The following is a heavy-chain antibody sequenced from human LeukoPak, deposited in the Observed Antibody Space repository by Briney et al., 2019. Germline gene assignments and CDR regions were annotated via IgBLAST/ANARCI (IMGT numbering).Heavy chain of an antibody. CDR3: ARELRAAYDY. CDR1: GFTFSSYN. Sequence: GGSLRLSCAASGFTFSSYNMNWVRQAPGKGLEWVSSITSDSRYMYYADSVKGRFTISRDNAKNSLYLQMNSLRAEDTALYYCARELRAAYDYWGQGTLVTVSS. J-gene: IGHJ4*02. V-gene: IGHV3-21*04. CDR2: ITSDSRYM. D-gene: IGHD2-15*01.